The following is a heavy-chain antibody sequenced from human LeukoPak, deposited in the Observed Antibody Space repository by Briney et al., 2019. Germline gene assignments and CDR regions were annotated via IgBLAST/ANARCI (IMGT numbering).Heavy chain of an antibody. CDR1: GFSSSDYD. Sequence: GGSLRLSCSASGFSSSDYDMNWVRRAPGKGLEWVSAISGRSSHIYYGESVKGRFTISRDNAKNSLYLQMDGLGVEDTAVYYCGRAFPPLRTSSAGDLWGQGTLVIVSS. CDR2: ISGRSSHI. V-gene: IGHV3-21*01. J-gene: IGHJ1*01. D-gene: IGHD3-16*01. CDR3: GRAFPPLRTSSAGDL.